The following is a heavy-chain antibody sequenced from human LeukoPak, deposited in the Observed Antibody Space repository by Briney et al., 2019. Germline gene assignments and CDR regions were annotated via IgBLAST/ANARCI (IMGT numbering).Heavy chain of an antibody. D-gene: IGHD4-17*01. CDR1: GGSFSGYY. CDR2: INHSGST. Sequence: PSETLSLTCAVYGGSFSGYYWSWIRQPPGKGLEWIGEINHSGSTNYNPSLTSRVTISVDTSKNQFSLKLTSVTAADTAVYYCARGPHWVTGDYDAFDIWGQGTMVTVSS. CDR3: ARGPHWVTGDYDAFDI. V-gene: IGHV4-34*01. J-gene: IGHJ3*02.